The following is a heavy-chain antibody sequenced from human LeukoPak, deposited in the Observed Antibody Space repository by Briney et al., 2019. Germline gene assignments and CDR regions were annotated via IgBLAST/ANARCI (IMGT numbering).Heavy chain of an antibody. CDR1: GYTFTSYA. Sequence: GASVKVSCKASGYTFTSYAMNWVRQAPGQGLEWMGWINTNTGNPTYAQGFTGRFVFSLDTSVSTAYLQISSLKAEDTAVYYCAGPSSDYCVGGSCYAIFDYWGQGTLVTVSS. V-gene: IGHV7-4-1*02. CDR3: AGPSSDYCVGGSCYAIFDY. J-gene: IGHJ4*02. CDR2: INTNTGNP. D-gene: IGHD2-15*01.